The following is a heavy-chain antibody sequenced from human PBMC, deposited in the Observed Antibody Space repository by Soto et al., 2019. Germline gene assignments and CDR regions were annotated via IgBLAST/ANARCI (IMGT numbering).Heavy chain of an antibody. CDR2: IYYSGST. J-gene: IGHJ4*02. D-gene: IGHD6-6*01. CDR3: AREVGTAARLIDY. CDR1: GGSISSYY. Sequence: SETLSLTCIVSGGSISSYYRSWIRQPPGKGLEWIGYIYYSGSTNYNPSLKSRVTISVDTSKNQFSLKLSSVTAADTAVYYCAREVGTAARLIDYWGQGTLVTVSS. V-gene: IGHV4-59*01.